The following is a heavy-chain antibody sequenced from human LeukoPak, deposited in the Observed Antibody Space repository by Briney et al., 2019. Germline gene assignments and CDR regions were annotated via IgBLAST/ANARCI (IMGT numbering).Heavy chain of an antibody. D-gene: IGHD6-6*01. J-gene: IGHJ2*01. CDR1: GILVSSNY. Sequence: GGSLRLSCVASGILVSSNYMSWVRQPPGKGLEWVSGISSGGGSTYYTDSMKGRFTISRDNSKNTLYLQMNSLTAEDTALYYCANARGTSSSYFDLWGRGTLVTVSS. V-gene: IGHV3-23*01. CDR3: ANARGTSSSYFDL. CDR2: ISSGGGST.